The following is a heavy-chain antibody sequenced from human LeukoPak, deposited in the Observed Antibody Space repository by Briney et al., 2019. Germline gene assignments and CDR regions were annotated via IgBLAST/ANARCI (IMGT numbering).Heavy chain of an antibody. J-gene: IGHJ5*02. Sequence: LRLSCAASGFTFSSYSMNWVRQHPGKGLEWIGYIYYSGSTYYNPSLKSRVTISVDTSKNQFSLKLSSVTAADTAVYYCARRDYWFDPWGQGTLVTVSS. CDR3: ARRDYWFDP. D-gene: IGHD3/OR15-3a*01. CDR1: GFTFSSYS. V-gene: IGHV4-31*02. CDR2: IYYSGST.